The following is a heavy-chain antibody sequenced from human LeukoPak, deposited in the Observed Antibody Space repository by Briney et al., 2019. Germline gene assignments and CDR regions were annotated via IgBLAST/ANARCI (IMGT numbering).Heavy chain of an antibody. J-gene: IGHJ3*02. D-gene: IGHD1-26*01. V-gene: IGHV3-66*01. Sequence: PGGSLRLSCAASGFTLSSNYMSWVRQAPGKGLEWVSIIYSGGRTYYTDSVNGRFTISRDNSKNKLYLQMNSLRAEDTAVYYCARDLWGVGFDIWGQGTMVTVSS. CDR3: ARDLWGVGFDI. CDR2: IYSGGRT. CDR1: GFTLSSNY.